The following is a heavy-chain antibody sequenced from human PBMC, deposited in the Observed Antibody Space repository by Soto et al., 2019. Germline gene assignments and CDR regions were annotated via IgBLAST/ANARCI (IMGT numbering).Heavy chain of an antibody. CDR1: GFTFSSYE. J-gene: IGHJ6*02. D-gene: IGHD3-3*01. Sequence: GGSLRLSCAASGFTFSSYEMNWVRQAPGKGLEWVSYISSSGSTIYYADSVKGRFTISRDNAKNSLYLQMNSPRAEDTAVYYCARGPRIYDFWSGYYTETYGMDVWGQGTTVTVSS. V-gene: IGHV3-48*03. CDR2: ISSSGSTI. CDR3: ARGPRIYDFWSGYYTETYGMDV.